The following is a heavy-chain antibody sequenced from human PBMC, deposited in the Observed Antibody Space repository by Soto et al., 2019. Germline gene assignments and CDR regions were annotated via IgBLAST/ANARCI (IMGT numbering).Heavy chain of an antibody. V-gene: IGHV1-69*13. Sequence: SVKVSCKASGGTFSSYAISWVRQAPGQGLEWMGGIIPIFGTANYAQKFQGRVTITADESTSTAYMELSSLRSEDTAVYYCASGYYSSGYSDYCGQRTLVTVSS. CDR2: IIPIFGTA. J-gene: IGHJ4*02. CDR1: GGTFSSYA. D-gene: IGHD3-22*01. CDR3: ASGYYSSGYSDY.